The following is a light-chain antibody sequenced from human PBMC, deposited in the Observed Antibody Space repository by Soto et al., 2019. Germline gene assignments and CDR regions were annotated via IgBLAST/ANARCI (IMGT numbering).Light chain of an antibody. CDR3: QQYNNWPPIT. Sequence: EVVITQSPATLSVSPVERAALSCRASQSVSTYLAWYQQKPGQAPRLLIYGASTRAAGVPARFSGSGSGTEFTLTISSLQSEDFAVYYCQQYNNWPPITFGQGTRLEIK. CDR2: GAS. J-gene: IGKJ5*01. CDR1: QSVSTY. V-gene: IGKV3-15*01.